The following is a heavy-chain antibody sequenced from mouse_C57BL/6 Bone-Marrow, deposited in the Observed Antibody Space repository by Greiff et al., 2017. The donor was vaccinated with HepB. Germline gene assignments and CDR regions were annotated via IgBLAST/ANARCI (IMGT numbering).Heavy chain of an antibody. CDR3: ARAYYGNYGVAY. D-gene: IGHD2-10*01. CDR1: GFTFSSYA. V-gene: IGHV5-4*01. Sequence: VQLKESGGGLVKPGGSLKLSCAASGFTFSSYAMSWVRQTPEKRLEWVATISDGGSYTYYPDNVKGRFTISRDNAKNNLYLQMSHLKSEDTAMYYCARAYYGNYGVAYWGQGTLVTVSA. CDR2: ISDGGSYT. J-gene: IGHJ3*01.